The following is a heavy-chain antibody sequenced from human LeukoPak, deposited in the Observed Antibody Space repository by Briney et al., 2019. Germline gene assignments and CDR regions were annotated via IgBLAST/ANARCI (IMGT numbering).Heavy chain of an antibody. V-gene: IGHV1-46*01. CDR1: GYTFTSYY. D-gene: IGHD4-17*01. CDR3: ARDHCTVTMLRTLECGAFDI. CDR2: INPSGGST. Sequence: GASVKVSCKASGYTFTSYYMDWVRQAPGQGLEWMGIINPSGGSTSYAQKFQGRVTMTRDTSISTAYMELSRLRSDDTAVYYCARDHCTVTMLRTLECGAFDIWGQGTMVTVSS. J-gene: IGHJ3*02.